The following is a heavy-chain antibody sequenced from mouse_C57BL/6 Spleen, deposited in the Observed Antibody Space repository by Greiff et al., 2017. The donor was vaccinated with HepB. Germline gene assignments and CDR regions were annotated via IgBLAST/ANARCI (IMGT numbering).Heavy chain of an antibody. V-gene: IGHV1-22*01. J-gene: IGHJ4*01. CDR3: ARDWGVYYYAMDY. Sequence: VQLQQSGPELVKPGASVKMSCKASGYTFTDYNMHWVKQSHGKSLEWIGYINPNNGGTSYNQKFKGKATLTVNKSSSTAYMELRSLTSEDSAVYYCARDWGVYYYAMDYWGQGTSVTVSS. CDR1: GYTFTDYN. CDR2: INPNNGGT. D-gene: IGHD4-1*01.